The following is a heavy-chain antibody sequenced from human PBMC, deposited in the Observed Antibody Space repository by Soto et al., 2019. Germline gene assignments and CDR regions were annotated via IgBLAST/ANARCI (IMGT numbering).Heavy chain of an antibody. CDR3: ARQIYDSDTGPNFQYYFDS. D-gene: IGHD3-22*01. V-gene: IGHV5-10-1*01. CDR2: IDPSDSQT. J-gene: IGHJ4*02. CDR1: GCSFAGYW. Sequence: PGESLKISCKGSGCSFAGYWITWVRQKPGKGLEWMGRIDPSDSQTYYSPSFRGHVTISATKSITTVFLQWSSLRASDTAMYYCARQIYDSDTGPNFQYYFDSWGQGTPVT.